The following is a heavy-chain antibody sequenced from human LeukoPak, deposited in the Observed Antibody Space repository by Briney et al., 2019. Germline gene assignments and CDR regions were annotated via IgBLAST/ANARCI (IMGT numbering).Heavy chain of an antibody. CDR3: TTDLGFGEVGMDV. V-gene: IGHV3-15*04. J-gene: IGHJ6*02. D-gene: IGHD3-10*01. Sequence: GGSLRLSCSVYGFTFSNAWMSWVRQAPGKGREWVGRIERTTAGGTTDNVAPVKGGFTLSRDDTKNRVCLQMKRLKTEDTHEDYCTTDLGFGEVGMDVWGQGTTATVSS. CDR1: GFTFSNAW. CDR2: IERTTAGGTT.